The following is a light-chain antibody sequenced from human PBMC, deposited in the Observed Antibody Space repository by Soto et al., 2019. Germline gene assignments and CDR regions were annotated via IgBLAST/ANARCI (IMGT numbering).Light chain of an antibody. CDR3: KSYDSSLSNVV. CDR1: RSNIGAGYD. J-gene: IGLJ2*01. V-gene: IGLV1-40*01. CDR2: ANS. Sequence: QSVLTQPPSVSGAPGQRVTISCTGSRSNIGAGYDVHWYQQLPGTAPKLLIYANSQGPSGVPDRFSGSKSGTSASLAITGLQAEDEADYYCKSYDSSLSNVVFGGGTKLTVL.